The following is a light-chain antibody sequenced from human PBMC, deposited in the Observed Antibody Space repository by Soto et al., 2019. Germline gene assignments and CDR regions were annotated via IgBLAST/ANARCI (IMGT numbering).Light chain of an antibody. CDR1: QSVSDN. CDR2: GAT. V-gene: IGKV3-15*01. J-gene: IGKJ1*01. CDR3: QQYDEWPRT. Sequence: EIVMTQSPATLSVSPGERAALSCRASQSVSDNLAWYQQRPGQAPRLLVSGATVRATGTPARFSGRGSGTQFTLTINGLQSEDVAVYYCQQYDEWPRTFGQGTKVEI.